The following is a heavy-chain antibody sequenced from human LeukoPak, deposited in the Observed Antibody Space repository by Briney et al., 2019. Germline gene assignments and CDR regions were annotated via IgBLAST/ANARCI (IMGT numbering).Heavy chain of an antibody. D-gene: IGHD4-11*01. Sequence: PGGSLRLSCETSGFIFSNCWMTWVRQAPGKGLEWVANIKTDASEKYYADSVKGRFTISRDNAKMSLYLQMNSLRVEDTAVYYCATYSTRNAREFQSWGQAPWSPSPQ. V-gene: IGHV3-7*01. CDR2: IKTDASEK. CDR1: GFIFSNCW. J-gene: IGHJ1*01. CDR3: ATYSTRNAREFQS.